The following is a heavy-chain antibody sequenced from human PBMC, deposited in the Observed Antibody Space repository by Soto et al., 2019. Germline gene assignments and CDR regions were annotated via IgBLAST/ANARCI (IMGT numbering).Heavy chain of an antibody. J-gene: IGHJ4*02. Sequence: EVQLLESGGGLVQPGGSLRLSCASSGFTFSSYGMTWVRRPPGKGLEWVSAISGSGAATYYADSVQGRFTISRDNSTNTLYLQMNSLRAEDTAVYSFAKVLYGVVTYFDSWGQGTLVTVSS. CDR2: ISGSGAAT. D-gene: IGHD3-3*01. V-gene: IGHV3-23*01. CDR3: AKVLYGVVTYFDS. CDR1: GFTFSSYG.